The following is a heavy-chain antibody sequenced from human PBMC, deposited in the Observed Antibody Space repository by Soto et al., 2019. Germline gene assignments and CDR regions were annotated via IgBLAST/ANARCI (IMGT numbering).Heavy chain of an antibody. CDR2: IKQDGSEK. CDR3: ATQDLYYYYYMDV. Sequence: GGSLRLSCVASGFTFSRFWMSWVRQAPGKGLEWVANIKQDGSEKNYVDFVKGRFTISRDNAKNALFLQMSSLRADDTAVYYCATQDLYYYYYMDVWGKGTTVTVSS. J-gene: IGHJ6*03. V-gene: IGHV3-7*05. CDR1: GFTFSRFW.